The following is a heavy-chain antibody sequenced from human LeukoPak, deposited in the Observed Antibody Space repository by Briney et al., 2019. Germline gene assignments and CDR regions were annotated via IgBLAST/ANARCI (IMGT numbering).Heavy chain of an antibody. D-gene: IGHD3-10*01. Sequence: ASVKVSCKVSGYTLTELSMHWVRQAPGKGLEWMGGFDPEDGETIYAQKFQGRVTMTEDTSTDTAYMELSSLRSEDTAVYYCARDRGMVRGVIIRYYGMDVWGQGTTVTVSS. CDR3: ARDRGMVRGVIIRYYGMDV. V-gene: IGHV1-24*01. CDR1: GYTLTELS. J-gene: IGHJ6*02. CDR2: FDPEDGET.